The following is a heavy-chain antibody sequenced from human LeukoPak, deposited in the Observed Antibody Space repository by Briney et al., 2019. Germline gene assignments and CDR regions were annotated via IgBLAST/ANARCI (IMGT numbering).Heavy chain of an antibody. J-gene: IGHJ4*02. V-gene: IGHV4-4*07. CDR3: ARSRDGYNLVLVYFDY. D-gene: IGHD5-24*01. CDR2: IYTSGST. CDR1: GGSISSYY. Sequence: SETLPLTGTVSGGSISSYYWSWIRQPAGKGLEGIGRIYTSGSTNYNPSLKSRVTMSVDTSKNQFSLKPSSVTAADTAVYYCARSRDGYNLVLVYFDYWGQGTLVTVSS.